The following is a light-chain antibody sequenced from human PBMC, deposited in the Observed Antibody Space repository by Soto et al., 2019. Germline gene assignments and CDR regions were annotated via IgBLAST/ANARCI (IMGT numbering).Light chain of an antibody. Sequence: DIQMTQSPSNLPASVGDRVTITCRASQSISSYLAWYQQKPGKAPKLLIYKASSLDSGVPSRFSGSGSGTEFTLTISSLQPDDFANYYCQQYNTYSTFGQGTKVEI. CDR1: QSISSY. V-gene: IGKV1-5*03. J-gene: IGKJ1*01. CDR2: KAS. CDR3: QQYNTYST.